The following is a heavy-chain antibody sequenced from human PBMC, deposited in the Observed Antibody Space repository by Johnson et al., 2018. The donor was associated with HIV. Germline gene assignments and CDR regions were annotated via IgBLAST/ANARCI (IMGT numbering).Heavy chain of an antibody. CDR1: GFTVSSNY. V-gene: IGHV3-66*01. J-gene: IGHJ3*02. CDR3: ARDGQLGAFDI. Sequence: VQLVESGGGVVQPGRSLRLSCAASGFTVSSNYMSWVRQAPGKGLEWVSVIYSGGSTYYADSVKGRFTISRDNSQNTLYLQMNSLRAEDTAVYYCARDGQLGAFDIWGQGTMVTVSS. D-gene: IGHD1-1*01. CDR2: IYSGGST.